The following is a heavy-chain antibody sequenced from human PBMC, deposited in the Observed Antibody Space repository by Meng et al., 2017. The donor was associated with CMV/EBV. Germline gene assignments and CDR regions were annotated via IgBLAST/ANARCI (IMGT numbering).Heavy chain of an antibody. CDR1: GGTFSSYA. CDR2: IIPILGIA. J-gene: IGHJ6*02. D-gene: IGHD6-6*01. V-gene: IGHV1-69*10. Sequence: VKVSCKASGGTFSSYAISWVRQAPGQGLEWMGGIIPILGIANYAQKFQGRVTITADKSTSTAYMELSSLRSEDTAVYYCARDRGLAARPDVWGQGTTVTVSS. CDR3: ARDRGLAARPDV.